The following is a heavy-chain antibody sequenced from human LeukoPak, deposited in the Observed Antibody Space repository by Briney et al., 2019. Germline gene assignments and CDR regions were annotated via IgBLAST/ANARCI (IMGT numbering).Heavy chain of an antibody. J-gene: IGHJ4*02. CDR3: APTANRLRSDFDY. D-gene: IGHD5-18*01. Sequence: GRSLRLSCAASGFTFSCYGMHWVRQAPGKGLEWVAVISYDGSNKYYADSVKGRFTISRDNSKNTLYLQMNSLRAEDTAVYCCAPTANRLRSDFDYWGQGTLVTVSS. CDR1: GFTFSCYG. CDR2: ISYDGSNK. V-gene: IGHV3-30*03.